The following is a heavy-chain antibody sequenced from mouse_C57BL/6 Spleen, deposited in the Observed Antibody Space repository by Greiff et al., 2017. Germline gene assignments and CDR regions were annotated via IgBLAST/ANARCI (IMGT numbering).Heavy chain of an antibody. V-gene: IGHV14-2*01. CDR1: GFNIKDYY. CDR2: IDPEDGET. CDR3: ALYYGNYGGAMDY. D-gene: IGHD2-1*01. Sequence: EVKLEESGAELVKPGASVKLSCTASGFNIKDYYMHWVKQRTEQGLEWIGRIDPEDGETKYAPKFQGKATITADTSSNTAYLQLSSLTSEDTAVYYCALYYGNYGGAMDYWGQGTSVTVSS. J-gene: IGHJ4*01.